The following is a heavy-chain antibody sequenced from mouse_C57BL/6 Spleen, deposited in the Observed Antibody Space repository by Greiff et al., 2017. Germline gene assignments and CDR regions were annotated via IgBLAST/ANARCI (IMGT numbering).Heavy chain of an antibody. J-gene: IGHJ4*01. CDR3: ARFDYYGSSYGYAMDY. Sequence: QVQLKESGAELVKPGASVKISCKASGYAFSSYWMNWVKQRPGKGLEWIGQIYPGDGDTNYNGKFKGKATLTADKSSSTAYMQLSSLTSEDSAVYFCARFDYYGSSYGYAMDYWGQGTSVTVSS. CDR2: IYPGDGDT. V-gene: IGHV1-80*01. D-gene: IGHD1-1*01. CDR1: GYAFSSYW.